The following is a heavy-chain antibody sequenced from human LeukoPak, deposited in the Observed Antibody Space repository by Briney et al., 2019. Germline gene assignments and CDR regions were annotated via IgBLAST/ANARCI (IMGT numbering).Heavy chain of an antibody. CDR2: ISGSGGST. J-gene: IGHJ1*01. CDR1: GFTFSSYA. V-gene: IGHV3-23*01. Sequence: GGSLRLSCVASGFTFSSYAMSWVRQAPGKGLEWVSAISGSGGSTYYADSVKGRFTISRDNSKNTLYLQMNSLRAEDTAVYYCAKDLCQSSSCFEGYFQHWGQGTLVTVSS. D-gene: IGHD6-13*01. CDR3: AKDLCQSSSCFEGYFQH.